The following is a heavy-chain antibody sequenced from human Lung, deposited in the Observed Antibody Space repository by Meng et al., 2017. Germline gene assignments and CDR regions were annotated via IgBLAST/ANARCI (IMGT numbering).Heavy chain of an antibody. V-gene: IGHV4-61*08. CDR1: GYTVCSGGYY. CDR2: VYFSGST. J-gene: IGHJ4*02. Sequence: QLHEWGPRVVRPSKLMPLRSPSSGYTVCSGGYYWSCIRQPPGKGLEWIGYVYFSGSTNYNPSLKSRVTISLEASKNQLSLKLLSVAAADTAVYYCARGGTVVNLDYWGQGTLVTVSS. D-gene: IGHD4-23*01. CDR3: ARGGTVVNLDY.